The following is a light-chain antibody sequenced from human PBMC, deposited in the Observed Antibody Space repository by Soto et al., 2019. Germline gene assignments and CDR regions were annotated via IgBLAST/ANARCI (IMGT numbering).Light chain of an antibody. CDR2: DSS. V-gene: IGKV1-5*01. J-gene: IGKJ5*01. Sequence: IQMTQSPSTLSASVGDSVTVTCRASQSISTWLAWYQQKPGRAPKLLIYDSSSLESGVPSRFSGSGSGTDFTLTISGLQPDDFATYYCQQYHTFSIAFGQGTRPEIK. CDR3: QQYHTFSIA. CDR1: QSISTW.